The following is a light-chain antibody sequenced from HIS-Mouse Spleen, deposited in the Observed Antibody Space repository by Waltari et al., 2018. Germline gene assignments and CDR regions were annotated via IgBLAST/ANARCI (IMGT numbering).Light chain of an antibody. Sequence: QSALTQPRSVSGSPGQSVTISCLAPSSDVGGYNYASWYQQHPGKAPKLMIYDGSKRPSGVPDRFSGSKSGNTASLTISGLQAEDEADYYCCSYAGSYTYVFGTGTKVTVL. J-gene: IGLJ1*01. CDR2: DGS. V-gene: IGLV2-11*01. CDR3: CSYAGSYTYV. CDR1: SSDVGGYNY.